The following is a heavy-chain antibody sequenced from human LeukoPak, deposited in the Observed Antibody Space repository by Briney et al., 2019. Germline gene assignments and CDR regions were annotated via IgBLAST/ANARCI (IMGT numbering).Heavy chain of an antibody. CDR2: ISSSGSSI. CDR1: GFTFSSYE. D-gene: IGHD5-24*01. V-gene: IGHV3-48*03. J-gene: IGHJ1*01. Sequence: GGSLRLSCAASGFTFSSYEMSWVRQAPGKGLEWVSYISSSGSSIYYADSVKGRFTISRDNAKNSLYLQMNSLRAEDTAVYYCTRDDNSASTWAYFHHWSQGTLVTVSS. CDR3: TRDDNSASTWAYFHH.